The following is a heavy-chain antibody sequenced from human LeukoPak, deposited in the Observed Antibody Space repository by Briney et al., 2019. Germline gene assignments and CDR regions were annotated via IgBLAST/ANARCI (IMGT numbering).Heavy chain of an antibody. Sequence: ASVKVSCKVSGYTLTELSMHWVRQAPGKGLEWMGGFDPEDGETIYAQKFQGRVTMTEDTSTDTAYMELSSLRSEDTAVYYCATVDRRYCSSTSCYIFDPWGQGTLVTASS. V-gene: IGHV1-24*01. J-gene: IGHJ5*02. CDR1: GYTLTELS. D-gene: IGHD2-2*01. CDR2: FDPEDGET. CDR3: ATVDRRYCSSTSCYIFDP.